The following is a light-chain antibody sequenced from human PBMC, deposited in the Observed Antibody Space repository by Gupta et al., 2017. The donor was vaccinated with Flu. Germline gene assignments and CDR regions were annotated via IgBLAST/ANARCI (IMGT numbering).Light chain of an antibody. Sequence: TTSDVGGYNYVSWYQQHPGKAPKLMIYEVSKRPSGVPDRFSGSKSGNTASLTVSGLQAEDEADYYCSSYAGSSNLVFGGGTTLTVL. J-gene: IGLJ2*01. CDR2: EVS. CDR1: TSDVGGYNY. CDR3: SSYAGSSNLV. V-gene: IGLV2-8*01.